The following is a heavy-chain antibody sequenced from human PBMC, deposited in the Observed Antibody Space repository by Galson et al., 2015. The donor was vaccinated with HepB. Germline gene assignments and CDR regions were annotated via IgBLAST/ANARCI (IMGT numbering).Heavy chain of an antibody. CDR2: ISMGSDFK. V-gene: IGHV3-21*01. D-gene: IGHD2-15*01. Sequence: SLRLSCAASGFTFSSYTMNWVRQAPGKGLEWVSSISMGSDFKYYADSVKGRFTISRDNAKDSLYLQMNSLRAEDTAVYYCTRDRICDHWGQGILVTVSS. CDR3: TRDRICDH. J-gene: IGHJ4*02. CDR1: GFTFSSYT.